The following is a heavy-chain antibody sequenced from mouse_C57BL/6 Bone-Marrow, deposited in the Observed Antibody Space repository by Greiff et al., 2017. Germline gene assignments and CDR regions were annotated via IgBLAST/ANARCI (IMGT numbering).Heavy chain of an antibody. Sequence: DVKLQESGGGLVQPGGSMKLSCAASGFTFSDAWMDWVRQSPEKGLEWVAEIRNKANNHATYYAESVKGKFTISRDDSKSSVYLQMNSLRAEDTGIYYCTETVVATDWYFDVWGTGTTVTVSS. CDR2: IRNKANNHAT. J-gene: IGHJ1*03. CDR3: TETVVATDWYFDV. CDR1: GFTFSDAW. D-gene: IGHD1-1*01. V-gene: IGHV6-6*01.